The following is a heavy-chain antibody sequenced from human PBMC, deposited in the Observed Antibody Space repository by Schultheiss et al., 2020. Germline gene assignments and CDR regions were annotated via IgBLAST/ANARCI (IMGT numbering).Heavy chain of an antibody. CDR3: ARGGTMVRGGFDWFDP. Sequence: SETLSLTCTVSGGSIRSGGYYWSWIRQPAVKGLEWIGRIYTSGCTNYSPSLKSRVTISVDTSKNQFSLKLSSVTAADTAVYYCARGGTMVRGGFDWFDPWGKRTLVTVSS. CDR2: IYTSGCT. CDR1: GGSIRSGGYY. D-gene: IGHD3-10*01. V-gene: IGHV4-61*02. J-gene: IGHJ5*02.